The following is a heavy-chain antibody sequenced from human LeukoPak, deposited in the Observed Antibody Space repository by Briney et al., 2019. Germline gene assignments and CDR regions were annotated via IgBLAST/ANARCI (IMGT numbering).Heavy chain of an antibody. Sequence: SVKVSCKASGGTFSSYAISWVRRAPGQGLEWMGGIIPIFGTANYAQKFQGRVTITADESTSTAYMELSSLRSEDTAVYYCARDPSYYYGSGVPGGGWFDPWGQGTLVTVSS. CDR2: IIPIFGTA. D-gene: IGHD3-10*01. V-gene: IGHV1-69*01. CDR1: GGTFSSYA. J-gene: IGHJ5*02. CDR3: ARDPSYYYGSGVPGGGWFDP.